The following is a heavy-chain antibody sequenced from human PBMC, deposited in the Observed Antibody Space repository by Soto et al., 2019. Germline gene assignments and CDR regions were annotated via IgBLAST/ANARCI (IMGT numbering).Heavy chain of an antibody. CDR2: IIPIFGTA. Sequence: ASVKVSCKASGGTFSSYAISWVRQAPGQGLEWMGGIIPIFGTANYAQKFQGRVTITADESTSTAYMELSSLRSEDTAVYYCARDVERGYSYGTFDYWGQGTLVTVSS. D-gene: IGHD5-18*01. V-gene: IGHV1-69*13. CDR3: ARDVERGYSYGTFDY. CDR1: GGTFSSYA. J-gene: IGHJ4*02.